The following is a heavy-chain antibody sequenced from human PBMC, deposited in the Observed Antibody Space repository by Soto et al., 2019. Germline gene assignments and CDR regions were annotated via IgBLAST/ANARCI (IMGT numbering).Heavy chain of an antibody. CDR2: IYYAGST. Sequence: SETLSLTCTFSGGSMISYYWSLIRQPPGRGLEWIGFIYYAGSTKYNPSLNSRVTISVDTSRNQFSLNLSSVTAADTAVYYCARDPGDRYFDYWGQGSLVTVSS. J-gene: IGHJ4*02. D-gene: IGHD2-21*01. CDR3: ARDPGDRYFDY. V-gene: IGHV4-59*12. CDR1: GGSMISYY.